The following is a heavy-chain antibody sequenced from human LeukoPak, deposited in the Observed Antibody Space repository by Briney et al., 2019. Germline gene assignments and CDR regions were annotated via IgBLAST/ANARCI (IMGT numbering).Heavy chain of an antibody. CDR1: GFTFSSYD. Sequence: GGSLRLSCAASGFTFSSYDMHRVRQAPGKGLEWVAFIRYDGSNKYYVDSVKGRFTISRDNSKNTLYLQMNSLRAEDTAVYYCAKERGVGAGRTYLLLYYFDYWGQGTLVTVSS. CDR2: IRYDGSNK. V-gene: IGHV3-30*02. CDR3: AKERGVGAGRTYLLLYYFDY. D-gene: IGHD6-13*01. J-gene: IGHJ4*02.